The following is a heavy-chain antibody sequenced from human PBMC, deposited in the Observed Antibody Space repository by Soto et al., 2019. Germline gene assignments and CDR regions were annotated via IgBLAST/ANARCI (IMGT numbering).Heavy chain of an antibody. D-gene: IGHD1-7*01. CDR1: GCPFTSYG. CDR2: ISAYNGNT. Sequence: XAVKVACKASGCPFTSYGIIWVRQAPGQGLEWMGWISAYNGNTNYAQKLQGRVTMTTDTSTSTAYMELRSLRSDDTAVYYCARDQAGTTFPWGQGTLVTVSS. J-gene: IGHJ5*02. V-gene: IGHV1-18*04. CDR3: ARDQAGTTFP.